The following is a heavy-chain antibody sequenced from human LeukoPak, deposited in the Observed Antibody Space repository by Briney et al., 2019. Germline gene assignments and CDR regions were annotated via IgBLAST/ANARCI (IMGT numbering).Heavy chain of an antibody. D-gene: IGHD4-17*01. CDR2: IYHSGST. CDR3: ARAVFGEDYYYGMDV. Sequence: SETLSLTCAVSGGSISSGGYSWSWTRQPPGKGLEWIGYIYHSGSTYYNPSLKSRVTISVDRSKNQFSLKLSSVTAADTAVYYCARAVFGEDYYYGMDVWGQGTTVTVSS. V-gene: IGHV4-30-2*01. J-gene: IGHJ6*02. CDR1: GGSISSGGYS.